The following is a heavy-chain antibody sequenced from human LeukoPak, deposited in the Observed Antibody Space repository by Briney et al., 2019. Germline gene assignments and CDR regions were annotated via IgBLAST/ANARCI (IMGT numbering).Heavy chain of an antibody. CDR2: INTDESST. CDR1: GFSFSSFW. D-gene: IGHD6-13*01. V-gene: IGHV3-74*01. Sequence: GGSLRLSCAASGFSFSSFWMHWVRQAPGKGLVWVSRINTDESSTNYADSVKGRFTISRDNAKNTLYLQMNSLRAEDTAVYYCARGRAAGRLDYGGKGTLVTVSS. J-gene: IGHJ4*02. CDR3: ARGRAAGRLDY.